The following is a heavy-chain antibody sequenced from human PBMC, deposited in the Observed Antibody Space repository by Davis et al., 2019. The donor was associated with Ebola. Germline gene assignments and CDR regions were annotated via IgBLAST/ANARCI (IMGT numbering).Heavy chain of an antibody. CDR3: ASGGVFELLTGHWFDP. Sequence: MPSETLSLTCAVSGGSISSGSYYWGWIRKPPGQGLEWIGSVYYYGNTYYSPSLKSRVTISVDTPKNLLSLKLTSVSAADKDEHYCASGGVFELLTGHWFDPWGQGTLVTVSS. J-gene: IGHJ5*02. V-gene: IGHV4-39*02. D-gene: IGHD3-16*02. CDR1: GGSISSGSYY. CDR2: VYYYGNT.